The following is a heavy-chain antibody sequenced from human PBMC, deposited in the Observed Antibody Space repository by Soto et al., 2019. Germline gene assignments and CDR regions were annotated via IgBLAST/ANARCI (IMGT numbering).Heavy chain of an antibody. CDR2: IYYSGST. J-gene: IGHJ4*02. CDR1: GGSISSSSYY. V-gene: IGHV4-39*01. CDR3: ASGGYCSITSCYGTQIFDY. D-gene: IGHD2-2*01. Sequence: SETLSLTCTVSGGSISSSSYYWCWIRQPPGKGLEWIGSIYYSGSTYYNPSLKSRVTISVDTSKNQFSLKLSSVTAADTAVYYCASGGYCSITSCYGTQIFDYWGQETLVTVS.